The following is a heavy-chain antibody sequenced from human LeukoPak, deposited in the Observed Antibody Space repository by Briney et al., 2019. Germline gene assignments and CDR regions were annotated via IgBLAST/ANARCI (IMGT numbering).Heavy chain of an antibody. J-gene: IGHJ5*02. CDR3: AKDLPSVMVRGVRPGPPWFDP. D-gene: IGHD3-10*01. Sequence: PGGSLRLSCAASGFTFSNYAMSWVRQAPGKGLEWVSSINGRGGSTYYADSVKGRFTISRDNSKNTLYLQMNSLRAEDTAVYYCAKDLPSVMVRGVRPGPPWFDPWGQGTLVTVSS. V-gene: IGHV3-23*01. CDR1: GFTFSNYA. CDR2: INGRGGST.